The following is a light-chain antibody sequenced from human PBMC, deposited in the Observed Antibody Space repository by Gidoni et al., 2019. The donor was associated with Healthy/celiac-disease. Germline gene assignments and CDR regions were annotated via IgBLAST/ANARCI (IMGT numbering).Light chain of an antibody. Sequence: EIVMTQSTATLSVSPGERATLSCRASQSVSSNLAWYQQKPGQAPRLLIYGASTRATGIPARFSGSGSGTEFTLTISSLQSEDFAVYYCQQYNNWPPMYTFXXXTKLEIK. CDR2: GAS. CDR3: QQYNNWPPMYT. V-gene: IGKV3-15*01. J-gene: IGKJ2*01. CDR1: QSVSSN.